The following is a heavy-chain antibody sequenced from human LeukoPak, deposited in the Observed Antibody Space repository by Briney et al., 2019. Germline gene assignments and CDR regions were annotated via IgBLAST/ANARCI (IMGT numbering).Heavy chain of an antibody. Sequence: ASVKVSCKASGYTLTSYDINWVRQATGQGLEWMGWMNPHSGNTGYAQRLHGRVTLTRDTSMNTAYMELGSLTSEDTAVYYCAREDKSSLDYWGQGTLVTVSS. J-gene: IGHJ4*02. CDR2: MNPHSGNT. CDR3: AREDKSSLDY. V-gene: IGHV1-8*01. D-gene: IGHD2-15*01. CDR1: GYTLTSYD.